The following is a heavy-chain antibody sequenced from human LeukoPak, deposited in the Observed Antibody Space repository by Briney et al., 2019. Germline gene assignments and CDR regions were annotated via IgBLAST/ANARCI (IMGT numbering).Heavy chain of an antibody. D-gene: IGHD6-19*01. J-gene: IGHJ4*02. CDR1: GYSISSGYY. V-gene: IGHV4-38-2*01. CDR3: AIGPGYSGGWYLY. CDR2: IYHSGST. Sequence: PSETLSLTCAVSGYSISSGYYWGWIRQPPGKGLEWIGSIYHSGSTYYNPSLKSRVTISVDTSKNQFSLKLSSVTATDTAVYYCAIGPGYSGGWYLYWGQGTLVTVSS.